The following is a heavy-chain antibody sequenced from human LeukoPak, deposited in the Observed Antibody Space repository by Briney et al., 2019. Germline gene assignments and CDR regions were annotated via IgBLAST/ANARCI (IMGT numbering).Heavy chain of an antibody. CDR3: ARHEYSGSYYGLSWFDP. V-gene: IGHV4-38-2*01. Sequence: PSETLSLTCVVSGYSISSGYHWGWIRQPPGKGLEWIASIYYSGSTYYNPSLKSRVTISVDTSKNQLSLKLSSLTAADTAVYYCARHEYSGSYYGLSWFDPWGQGTLVTVSS. J-gene: IGHJ5*02. CDR1: GYSISSGYH. CDR2: IYYSGST. D-gene: IGHD1-26*01.